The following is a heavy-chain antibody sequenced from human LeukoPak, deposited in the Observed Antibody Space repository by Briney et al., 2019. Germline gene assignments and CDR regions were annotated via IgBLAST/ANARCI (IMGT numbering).Heavy chain of an antibody. CDR2: ISAYNGNT. V-gene: IGHV1-18*01. CDR3: ARAPGLEPVTRVDY. D-gene: IGHD1-1*01. CDR1: GYTFTSYG. J-gene: IGHJ4*02. Sequence: GASVKVSRKASGYTFTSYGISWVRQAPGQGLEWMGRISAYNGNTNYAQKLQGRVTMTTDTSTSTAYMELRSLRSDDTAVYYCARAPGLEPVTRVDYWGQGTLVTVSS.